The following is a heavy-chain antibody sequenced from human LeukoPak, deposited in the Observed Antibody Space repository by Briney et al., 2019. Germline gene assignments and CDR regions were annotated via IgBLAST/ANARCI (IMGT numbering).Heavy chain of an antibody. CDR2: ISGSGGST. Sequence: PVGSLRLSCAASGFTFSSYAMSWVRQAPGKGLEWVSAISGSGGSTYYADSVKGRFTISRDNSKNTLYLQMNSLRAEDTAVYYCAKLFRWLQDAFDIWGQGTMVTVSS. D-gene: IGHD5-24*01. V-gene: IGHV3-23*01. CDR3: AKLFRWLQDAFDI. J-gene: IGHJ3*02. CDR1: GFTFSSYA.